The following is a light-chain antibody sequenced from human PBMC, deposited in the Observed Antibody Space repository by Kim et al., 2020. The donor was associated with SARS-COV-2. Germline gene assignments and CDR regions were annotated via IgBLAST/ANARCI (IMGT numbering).Light chain of an antibody. V-gene: IGLV2-18*02. J-gene: IGLJ3*02. CDR1: SSDIGNYNR. CDR2: EVN. Sequence: QSALTQPPSVSGSPGQSVTISCTGTSSDIGNYNRVSWYQQPPGAAPKFMIYEVNNRPSGVPDRFSGSKSGNTASLTISGLQTEDEADDYCSSYTSNNTCVFGGGTQLTVL. CDR3: SSYTSNNTCV.